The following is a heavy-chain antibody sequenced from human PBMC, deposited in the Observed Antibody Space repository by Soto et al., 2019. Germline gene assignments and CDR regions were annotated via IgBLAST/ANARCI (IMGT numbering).Heavy chain of an antibody. J-gene: IGHJ6*02. Sequence: ASVKVSCKASGGTFSSYAISWVRQAPGQGLEWMGGIIPIFGTANYAQKFQGRVTITADESTSTAYMELSSLRSEDTAVYYCASLSITIFGVVTRRMDVWGQGTKVTVSS. CDR3: ASLSITIFGVVTRRMDV. D-gene: IGHD3-3*01. V-gene: IGHV1-69*13. CDR2: IIPIFGTA. CDR1: GGTFSSYA.